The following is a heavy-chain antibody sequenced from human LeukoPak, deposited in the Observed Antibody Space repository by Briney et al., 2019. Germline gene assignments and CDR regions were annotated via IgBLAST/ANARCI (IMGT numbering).Heavy chain of an antibody. V-gene: IGHV3-48*01. Sequence: HPGGSLRLSCAASGFTFSSYSMNWVRQAPGKGLEWVSYISSSSSTIYYADSVKGRFTISRDNAKNSLYLQMNSLRAEDTAVFYCARGWGGLDYWGQGTLVTVSS. CDR2: ISSSSSTI. D-gene: IGHD3-16*01. J-gene: IGHJ4*02. CDR1: GFTFSSYS. CDR3: ARGWGGLDY.